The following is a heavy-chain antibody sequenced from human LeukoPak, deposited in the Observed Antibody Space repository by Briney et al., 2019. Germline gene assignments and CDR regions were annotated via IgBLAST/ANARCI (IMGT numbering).Heavy chain of an antibody. D-gene: IGHD3-22*01. CDR3: ATDMNAGTMIEGKSGWFDP. CDR2: FDPEDGET. V-gene: IGHV1-24*01. CDR1: GYTLTELS. J-gene: IGHJ5*02. Sequence: ASVKVSCKVSGYTLTELSMHWVRQAPGKGLEWMGGFDPEDGETIYAQKFQGRVAMTEDTSTDTAYMELSSLRSEDTAVYYCATDMNAGTMIEGKSGWFDPWGQGTLVTVSS.